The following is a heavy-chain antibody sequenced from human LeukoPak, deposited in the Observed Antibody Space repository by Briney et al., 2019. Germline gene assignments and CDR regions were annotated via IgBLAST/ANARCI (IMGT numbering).Heavy chain of an antibody. D-gene: IGHD1-14*01. CDR3: AREPPPYYMDV. CDR2: IYYSGST. Sequence: SETLSLTCTVSGGSISSGDYYWSWIRQPPGKGLEWIGYIYYSGSTYYNSSLKSRVTISVDTSKNQFSLKLSSVTAADTAVYYCAREPPPYYMDVWGKGTTVTVSS. V-gene: IGHV4-30-4*08. CDR1: GGSISSGDYY. J-gene: IGHJ6*03.